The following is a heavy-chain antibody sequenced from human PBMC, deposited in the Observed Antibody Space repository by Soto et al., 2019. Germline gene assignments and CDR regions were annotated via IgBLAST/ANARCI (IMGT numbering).Heavy chain of an antibody. CDR2: IIPIFGTA. D-gene: IGHD3-22*01. Sequence: ASVKVSCKASGGRFSIYAISWGRKNTRQGLEWMGGIIPIFGTANYAQKFQGRVTITADESTSTAYMELSSLRSEDTAVYYCARSNYYDSSGYFRIESPAIQGDAFDIWGQGTMVTVSS. CDR3: ARSNYYDSSGYFRIESPAIQGDAFDI. CDR1: GGRFSIYA. V-gene: IGHV1-69*13. J-gene: IGHJ3*02.